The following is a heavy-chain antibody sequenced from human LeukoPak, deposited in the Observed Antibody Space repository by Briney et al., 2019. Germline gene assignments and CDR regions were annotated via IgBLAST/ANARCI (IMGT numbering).Heavy chain of an antibody. CDR3: AREEGYCSGGSCYLVGAFDI. Sequence: SGGSLRLSCAASGFTFSSYSMNWVRQAPGKGLEWVSSISSSSSYIYYADSVKGRFTISRDNAKNSLYLQMNSLRAEDTAVYYCAREEGYCSGGSCYLVGAFDIWGQGTMVTVSS. V-gene: IGHV3-21*01. J-gene: IGHJ3*02. CDR2: ISSSSSYI. D-gene: IGHD2-15*01. CDR1: GFTFSSYS.